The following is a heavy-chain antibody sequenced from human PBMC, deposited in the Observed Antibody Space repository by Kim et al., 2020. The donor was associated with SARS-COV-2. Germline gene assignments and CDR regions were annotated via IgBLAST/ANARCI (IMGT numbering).Heavy chain of an antibody. V-gene: IGHV1-18*01. CDR1: GYTFTSYG. Sequence: ASVKVSCKASGYTFTSYGISWVRQAPGQGLEWMGWISAYNGNTNYAQKLQGRVTMTTDKSTSTAYMELRSLRSDDTAVYYCARDNSRGYCSGGSCWPPFDYWGQGTLVTVSS. J-gene: IGHJ4*02. CDR2: ISAYNGNT. D-gene: IGHD2-15*01. CDR3: ARDNSRGYCSGGSCWPPFDY.